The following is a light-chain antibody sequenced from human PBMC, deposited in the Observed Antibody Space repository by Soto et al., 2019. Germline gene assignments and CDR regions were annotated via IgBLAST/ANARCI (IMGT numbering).Light chain of an antibody. Sequence: DIQMTQSPSSLSASVGDRITIACRASQGVNNHLAWFQQKPGKAPKSLISSVSSLQSGVPSRFSGSWSGTDFTLTISSLQPEDSATYYCQQYYRYPWTFGRGTRLEIK. CDR2: SVS. V-gene: IGKV1-16*01. J-gene: IGKJ1*01. CDR3: QQYYRYPWT. CDR1: QGVNNH.